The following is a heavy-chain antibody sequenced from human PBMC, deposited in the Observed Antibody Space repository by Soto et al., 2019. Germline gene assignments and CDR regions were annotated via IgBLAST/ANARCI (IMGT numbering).Heavy chain of an antibody. CDR1: GYSFTNYF. D-gene: IGHD6-19*01. CDR3: ARPFDTSGWYDY. Sequence: EALKISSKACGYSFTNYFISWVQSLPGKGLGCMGIIYPGDSDPRYSPSFRSLAIISANKTITTTYLQWKPLTASATAISYSARPFDTSGWYDYWGQGTLVTVSS. CDR2: IYPGDSDP. V-gene: IGHV5-51*07. J-gene: IGHJ4*02.